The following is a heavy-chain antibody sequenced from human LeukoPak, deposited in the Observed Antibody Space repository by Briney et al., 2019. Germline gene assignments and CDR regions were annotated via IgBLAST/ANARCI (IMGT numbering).Heavy chain of an antibody. J-gene: IGHJ6*02. V-gene: IGHV3-30*04. CDR2: ISYDGSNK. CDR3: AKDFWRNNYYYYGMDV. D-gene: IGHD3-3*01. Sequence: GRSLRLSCAASGFTFSSYAMHWVRQAPGKGLEWVAVISYDGSNKYYADSVKGRFTISRDNSKNTLYLQMNSLRAEDTAVYYCAKDFWRNNYYYYGMDVWGQGTTVTVSS. CDR1: GFTFSSYA.